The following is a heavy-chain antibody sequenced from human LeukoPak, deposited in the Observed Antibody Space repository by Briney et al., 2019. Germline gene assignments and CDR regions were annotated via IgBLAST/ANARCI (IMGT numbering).Heavy chain of an antibody. CDR1: GFTFSDYY. CDR3: APRQYSSGWYFDY. D-gene: IGHD6-19*01. Sequence: GGSLRLSCAASGFTFSDYYMSWIRQAPGKGLEWVSYISSSGSTIYYADSVKGRFTISRDNAKNSLYLQMNSLRAEDTAVYYCAPRQYSSGWYFDYWGQGTLVTVSS. J-gene: IGHJ4*02. CDR2: ISSSGSTI. V-gene: IGHV3-11*04.